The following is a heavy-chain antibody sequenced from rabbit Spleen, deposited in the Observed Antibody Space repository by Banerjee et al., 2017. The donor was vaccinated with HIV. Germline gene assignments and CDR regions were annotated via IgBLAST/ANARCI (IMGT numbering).Heavy chain of an antibody. Sequence: QEQLKESGGGLVQPGGSLKLSCTASGIDFTAYGITWVRQAPGKGLEWIACINTATGKDVYANWVNGRFTISRTSSTTVTLQMTSLAAADTATYFCARDLAGAIGWNFYLWGPGTLVTVS. CDR2: INTATGKD. J-gene: IGHJ4*01. D-gene: IGHD4-1*01. CDR3: ARDLAGAIGWNFYL. CDR1: GIDFTAYG. V-gene: IGHV1S45*01.